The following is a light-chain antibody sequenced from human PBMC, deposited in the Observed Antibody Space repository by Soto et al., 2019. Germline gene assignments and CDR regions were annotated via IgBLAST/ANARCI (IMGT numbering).Light chain of an antibody. CDR2: AAS. Sequence: DIQLTQSPSFLSASLGVRVTLTCRASQVIARYLAWYQQKPGQAPKLLIYAASTLPSGLPARFSGSGSETEFTLTISSLQPEDFATYYCQQLNIYPFTFGGGTKVEIQ. CDR1: QVIARY. CDR3: QQLNIYPFT. J-gene: IGKJ4*01. V-gene: IGKV1-9*01.